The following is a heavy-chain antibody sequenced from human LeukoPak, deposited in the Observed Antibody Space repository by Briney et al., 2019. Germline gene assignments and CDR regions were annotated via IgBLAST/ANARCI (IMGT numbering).Heavy chain of an antibody. J-gene: IGHJ4*02. CDR3: AKHTTVTTDPFDY. D-gene: IGHD4-17*01. V-gene: IGHV3-23*01. CDR2: ISGSGGST. Sequence: GGSLRLSCAASGFTFSSYAMSWVRQAPGKGLEWVSDISGSGGSTYYADSVKGRFTISRDNSKNTLYLQMNSLRAEDTAVYYCAKHTTVTTDPFDYWGQGTLVTVSS. CDR1: GFTFSSYA.